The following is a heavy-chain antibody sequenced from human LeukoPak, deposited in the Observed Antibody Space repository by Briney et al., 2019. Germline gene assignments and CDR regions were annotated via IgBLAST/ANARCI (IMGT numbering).Heavy chain of an antibody. J-gene: IGHJ4*02. V-gene: IGHV3-7*01. Sequence: GGSLRLSCTASGFSFSGSWMSWVRQLPGKGLEWLADMNPDGSAIVYVDSVKGRFTVSRNNAKNSLYLQMDGLRAEDTAVYYCARGERMVRGDGVDYWGQGTLVTVSS. CDR2: MNPDGSAI. CDR1: GFSFSGSW. D-gene: IGHD3-10*01. CDR3: ARGERMVRGDGVDY.